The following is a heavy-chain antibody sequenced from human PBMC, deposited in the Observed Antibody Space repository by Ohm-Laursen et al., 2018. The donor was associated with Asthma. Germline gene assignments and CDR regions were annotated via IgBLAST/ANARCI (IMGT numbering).Heavy chain of an antibody. J-gene: IGHJ4*02. D-gene: IGHD3-16*01. CDR2: ISSSSSYI. CDR1: GFTFRSYA. Sequence: SLRLSCAASGFTFRSYAMHWVRQAPGKGLEWVSSISSSSSYIYYADSVKGRFTISRGNARNSLYLQMNSLRVDDTAVYYCATLGDSSITQWGQGTLVTVSS. CDR3: ATLGDSSITQ. V-gene: IGHV3-21*04.